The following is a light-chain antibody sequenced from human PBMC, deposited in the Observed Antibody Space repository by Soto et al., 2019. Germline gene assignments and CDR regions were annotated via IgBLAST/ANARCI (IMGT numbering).Light chain of an antibody. J-gene: IGLJ1*01. CDR2: EVT. CDR3: SSYSSKTPPYV. Sequence: QSAVAQPASVSGSPGQSITISCTGGSSDIGGYNYVSWYQQHPGRAPRLLILEVTNRPSGVPDRFSGSKSGNTASLIIRGLQAEDEADYFCSSYSSKTPPYVFGTGTKLTVL. V-gene: IGLV2-14*01. CDR1: SSDIGGYNY.